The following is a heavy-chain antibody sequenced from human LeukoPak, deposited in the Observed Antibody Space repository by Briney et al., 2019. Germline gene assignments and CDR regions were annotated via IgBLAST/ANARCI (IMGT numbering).Heavy chain of an antibody. CDR3: ARDDVPSYDFWSGYYFWGLAFDI. CDR2: IYYSGST. J-gene: IGHJ3*02. CDR1: GGSISSSSYY. Sequence: SETLSLTCTVSGGSISSSSYYWGWIRQPPGKGLEWIGSIYYSGSTYYNPSLKSRVTISVDTSKNQFSLKLSSVTAADTAVYYCARDDVPSYDFWSGYYFWGLAFDIWGQGTMVTVSS. V-gene: IGHV4-39*07. D-gene: IGHD3-3*01.